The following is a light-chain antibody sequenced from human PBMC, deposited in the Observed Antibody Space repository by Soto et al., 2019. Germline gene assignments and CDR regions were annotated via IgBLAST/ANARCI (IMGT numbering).Light chain of an antibody. J-gene: IGKJ5*01. Sequence: EIVFTQSPATLSLSPGGSATLSCRASQSVNINLAWYQQKPGQAPRLVIYDGSHRATDIPARFSGSGSGTDFTLTISYVEPEDSAVYYCQQRRKWPPDFGQGTRLEIK. V-gene: IGKV3-11*01. CDR1: QSVNIN. CDR3: QQRRKWPPD. CDR2: DGS.